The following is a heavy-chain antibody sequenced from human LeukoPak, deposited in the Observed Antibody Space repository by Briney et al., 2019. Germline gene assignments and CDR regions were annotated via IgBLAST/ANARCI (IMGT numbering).Heavy chain of an antibody. V-gene: IGHV1-69*13. D-gene: IGHD3-22*01. CDR3: ARGNYYYDSSGSTDY. Sequence: ASVKVSCKASGGTFSSYAISWVRQAPGQGLEWMGGIIPIFGTANYAQKFQGRVTITADESTSTAYMELSSLRSEDTAVYYCARGNYYYDSSGSTDYWGQGTLVTASS. J-gene: IGHJ4*02. CDR1: GGTFSSYA. CDR2: IIPIFGTA.